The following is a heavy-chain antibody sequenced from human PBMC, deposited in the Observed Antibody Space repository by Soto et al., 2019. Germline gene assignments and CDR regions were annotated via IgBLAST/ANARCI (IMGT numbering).Heavy chain of an antibody. J-gene: IGHJ4*02. CDR1: GGSISSGGYY. D-gene: IGHD1-7*01. CDR2: IYYSGST. Sequence: SETLSLTCTVSGGSISSGGYYWSWIRQHPGKGLEWIGYIYYSGSTYYNPSLKSRVTISVDTSKNQFSLKLSSVTAADTAVYSCASYDWNYTPPGYWGQGTLVTVSS. V-gene: IGHV4-31*03. CDR3: ASYDWNYTPPGY.